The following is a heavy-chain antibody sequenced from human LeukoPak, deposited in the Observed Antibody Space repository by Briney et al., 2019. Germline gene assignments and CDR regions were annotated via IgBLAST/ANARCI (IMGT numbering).Heavy chain of an antibody. CDR2: IYYSGTT. CDR3: ATESGTYSGTCFDY. CDR1: GGSISSGPYY. V-gene: IGHV4-39*01. D-gene: IGHD1-26*01. J-gene: IGHJ4*02. Sequence: SETLSLTCTVSGGSISSGPYYWGWIRQPPGKGLEWIGSIYYSGTTFYMPSLKSRVTISVDTSKNQFSLRLTSVTAADTAVYYCATESGTYSGTCFDYWGQGTLVTVSS.